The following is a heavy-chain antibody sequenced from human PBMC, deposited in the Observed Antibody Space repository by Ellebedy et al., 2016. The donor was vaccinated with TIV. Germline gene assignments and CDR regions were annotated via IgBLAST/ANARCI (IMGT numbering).Heavy chain of an antibody. D-gene: IGHD3-10*01. CDR3: CRWFRALDD. CDR1: GFIFRNYG. V-gene: IGHV3-64*02. Sequence: GESLKISXAASGFIFRNYGMHWVRQAPGKALEYVSSVTANGAVTYYADSVKGRFTISRDNSKNTLYLQMNSLRADDTAVYYCCRWFRALDDWGQGTRVTVS. J-gene: IGHJ4*02. CDR2: VTANGAVT.